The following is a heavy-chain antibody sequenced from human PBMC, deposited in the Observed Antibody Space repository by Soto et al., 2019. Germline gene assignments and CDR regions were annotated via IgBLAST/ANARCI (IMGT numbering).Heavy chain of an antibody. CDR3: ARSGGNCVDFDY. J-gene: IGHJ4*02. Sequence: PSETIPVTCTVSEGSIRSSSCYWGWISQPPGKGLEWIGSIYYSGSTYYNPSLKSRVTISVDTSKNQFSLKLSSVTAADTAVYYCARSGGNCVDFDYCGQGTLVTVSS. CDR1: EGSIRSSSCY. CDR2: IYYSGST. D-gene: IGHD2-15*01. V-gene: IGHV4-39*01.